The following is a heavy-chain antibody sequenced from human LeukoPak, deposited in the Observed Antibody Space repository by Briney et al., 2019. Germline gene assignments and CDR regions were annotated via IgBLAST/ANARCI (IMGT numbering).Heavy chain of an antibody. Sequence: PSETLSLTCTVSGASVSGSAYYWGWIRQPPGKGLEWIGNIYYSGSTYYNESLESRVTISIDTSKNQFSLTLNSVTAADTAVYYCVRADYNGGNPGSFDIWGRGTMVTVSS. J-gene: IGHJ3*02. D-gene: IGHD2-8*01. CDR3: VRADYNGGNPGSFDI. CDR2: IYYSGST. CDR1: GASVSGSAYY. V-gene: IGHV4-39*07.